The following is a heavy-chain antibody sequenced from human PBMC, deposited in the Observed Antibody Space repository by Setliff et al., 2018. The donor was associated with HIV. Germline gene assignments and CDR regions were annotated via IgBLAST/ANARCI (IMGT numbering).Heavy chain of an antibody. Sequence: SETLSLTCAVYGGSFSGYCWSWIRQPPGKGLEWIGEIQHSGRTNYNPSLKSRVTISVDTSKNQFSLKLSSVTAADTAVYYCARDRIVVVPAAISYYSYGMDVWGQGTTVTVSS. V-gene: IGHV4-34*01. J-gene: IGHJ6*02. CDR2: IQHSGRT. D-gene: IGHD2-2*01. CDR1: GGSFSGYC. CDR3: ARDRIVVVPAAISYYSYGMDV.